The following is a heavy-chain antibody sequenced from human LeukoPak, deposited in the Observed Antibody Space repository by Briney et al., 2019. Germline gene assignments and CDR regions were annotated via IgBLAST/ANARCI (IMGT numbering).Heavy chain of an antibody. CDR2: IKQDGSEK. V-gene: IGHV3-7*01. Sequence: GGSLRLSCAASGFTFSSYWMSWVRQAPGKGLEWVANIKQDGSEKYYVDSVKGRFTISRDNAKNSLYLQMNSLRAEDTAVYYCARGAHDVVTSNYFDYWGQGTLVTVSS. CDR3: ARGAHDVVTSNYFDY. J-gene: IGHJ4*02. CDR1: GFTFSSYW. D-gene: IGHD2-15*01.